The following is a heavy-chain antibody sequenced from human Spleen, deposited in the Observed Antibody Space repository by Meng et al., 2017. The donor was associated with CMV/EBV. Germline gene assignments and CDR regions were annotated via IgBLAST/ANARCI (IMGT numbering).Heavy chain of an antibody. CDR1: GYTFTNYG. Sequence: ASVKVSCKASGYTFTNYGISWVRQAPGQGLEWMGWISPYNGDTSYARNLRGRVTMTTDTPTSTAYMELRSLRSDDTAVYYCARDIEYCSGTGCYEDCFDPWGQGTLVTVSS. D-gene: IGHD2-2*01. CDR3: ARDIEYCSGTGCYEDCFDP. V-gene: IGHV1-18*04. CDR2: ISPYNGDT. J-gene: IGHJ5*02.